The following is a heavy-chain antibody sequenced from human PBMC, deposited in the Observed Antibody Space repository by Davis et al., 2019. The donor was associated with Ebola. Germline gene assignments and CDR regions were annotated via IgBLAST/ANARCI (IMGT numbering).Heavy chain of an antibody. CDR1: GFTFKTYW. V-gene: IGHV3-74*01. CDR3: VRKKANTGFYPNDAFDI. D-gene: IGHD3-9*01. J-gene: IGHJ3*02. CDR2: ITSDGGIT. Sequence: HTGGSLRLSCAASGFTFKTYWMHWVRQAPGKGLVWVSRITSDGGITTYADSVQGRFTISRDNAKNTLYLQMTGLRSEDTAVYYCVRKKANTGFYPNDAFDIWGQGTTVTVSS.